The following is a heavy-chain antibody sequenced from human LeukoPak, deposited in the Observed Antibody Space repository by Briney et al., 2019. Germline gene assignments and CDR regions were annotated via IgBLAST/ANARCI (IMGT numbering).Heavy chain of an antibody. D-gene: IGHD2-21*02. CDR2: IYSGGST. V-gene: IGHV3-53*01. J-gene: IGHJ6*02. CDR3: ARPTDGDSTRYGMDV. CDR1: GFVVGGNY. Sequence: GGSLRLSCAASGFVVGGNYMSWVRQAPGKGLEWVSVIYSGGSTYYADSVKGRFSTSRNSSTSTLFLQMDSLRVEDTAMYYCARPTDGDSTRYGMDVWGQGTTVIVSS.